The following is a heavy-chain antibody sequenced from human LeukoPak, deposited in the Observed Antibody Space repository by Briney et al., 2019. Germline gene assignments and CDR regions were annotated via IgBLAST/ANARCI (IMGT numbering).Heavy chain of an antibody. J-gene: IGHJ4*02. D-gene: IGHD6-19*01. V-gene: IGHV1-18*01. CDR1: GYTLTSYG. CDR2: ISTQSGNT. CDR3: ARLWLAVADDY. Sequence: ASVKVSCKASGYTLTSYGINWMRQAPGQGLEWMGWISTQSGNTNYAQKVQGRLTLTTDRSTNTAYMELRSLRSDDTAVYYCARLWLAVADDYWGQGTLVTVSS.